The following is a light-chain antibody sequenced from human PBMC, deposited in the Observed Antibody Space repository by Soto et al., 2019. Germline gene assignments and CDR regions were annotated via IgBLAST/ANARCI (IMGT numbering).Light chain of an antibody. CDR2: DAS. V-gene: IGKV3-15*01. CDR3: QQYRSWPRT. Sequence: EIVMTQSPATLSVSPGERATLSCRASQNIRTNLAWYQQKPGQPPRLLIYDASTRAAGIPARFSGSGSGTEFTLTISSLRPEDFAVYYCQQYRSWPRTFGQGTKVDIK. CDR1: QNIRTN. J-gene: IGKJ1*01.